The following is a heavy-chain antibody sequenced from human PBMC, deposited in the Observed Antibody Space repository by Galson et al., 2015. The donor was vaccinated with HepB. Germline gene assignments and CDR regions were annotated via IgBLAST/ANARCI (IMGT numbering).Heavy chain of an antibody. D-gene: IGHD1-7*01. CDR2: INPHSGGT. V-gene: IGHV1-2*02. Sequence: SVKVSCKASGYTFTDYYMHWVRQAPGQGLEWMGWINPHSGGTNYAQKFQGRVTMTGDTSISTAYMELSNLVSDDTAMYYCARANWNYANYWGQGTLVTVSS. J-gene: IGHJ4*02. CDR3: ARANWNYANY. CDR1: GYTFTDYY.